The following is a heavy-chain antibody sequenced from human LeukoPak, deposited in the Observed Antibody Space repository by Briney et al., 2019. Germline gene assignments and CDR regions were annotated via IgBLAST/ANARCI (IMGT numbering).Heavy chain of an antibody. CDR2: INGDGSNV. CDR1: GFIFSNYY. CDR3: AKSGYNRFDY. J-gene: IGHJ4*02. D-gene: IGHD5-24*01. Sequence: GSLRLSCAASGFIFSNYYMHWVRQAPGKGLVWVSHINGDGSNVNYADSVKGRFTISRDNAKNTLYLQMNSLRAEDTAVYYCAKSGYNRFDYWGQGTLVTVSS. V-gene: IGHV3-74*01.